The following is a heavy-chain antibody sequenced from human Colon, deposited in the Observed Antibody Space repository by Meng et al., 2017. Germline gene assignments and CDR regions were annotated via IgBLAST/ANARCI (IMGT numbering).Heavy chain of an antibody. CDR1: GGSISSSSYY. CDR2: IYYSGST. V-gene: IGHV4-39*07. D-gene: IGHD6-19*01. CDR3: ARHQQWLDGWFDP. J-gene: IGHJ5*02. Sequence: GSLRLSCTVSGGSISSSSYYWGWIRQPPGKGLEWIGSIYYSGSTYYNPSLKSRVTISVDTSKNQFSLKLSSVTAADTAVYYCARHQQWLDGWFDPWGQGTLVTVSS.